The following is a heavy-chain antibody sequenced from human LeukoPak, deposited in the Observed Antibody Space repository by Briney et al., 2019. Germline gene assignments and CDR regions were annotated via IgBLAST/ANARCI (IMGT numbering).Heavy chain of an antibody. V-gene: IGHV1-69*13. J-gene: IGHJ4*02. D-gene: IGHD1-1*01. Sequence: ASVKVSCKASGGTFSSYAISWVRQAPGQGLERMGGIIPIFGTANYAQKFQGRVTITADESTSTAYMELSSLRSEDTAVYYCASPTLVQLEALSYWGQGTLVTVSS. CDR2: IIPIFGTA. CDR3: ASPTLVQLEALSY. CDR1: GGTFSSYA.